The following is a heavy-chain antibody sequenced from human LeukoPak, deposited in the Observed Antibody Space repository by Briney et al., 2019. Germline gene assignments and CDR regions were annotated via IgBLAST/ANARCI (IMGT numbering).Heavy chain of an antibody. J-gene: IGHJ4*02. V-gene: IGHV3-53*01. CDR1: GFTVSSNY. CDR2: IYSGGST. Sequence: GGSLRLSCAASGFTVSSNYMSWVRQAPGKGLEWVSVIYSGGSTYYADSVKGRFTVSRDNSKNTLYLQMNSLRAEDTAVYYCARDVMRPHGSGSSNYWGQGTLVTVSS. CDR3: ARDVMRPHGSGSSNY. D-gene: IGHD3-10*01.